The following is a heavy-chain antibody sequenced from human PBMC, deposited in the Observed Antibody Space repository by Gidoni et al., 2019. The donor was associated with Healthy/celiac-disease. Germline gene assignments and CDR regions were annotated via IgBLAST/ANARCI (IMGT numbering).Heavy chain of an antibody. J-gene: IGHJ4*02. CDR2: ISYDGSNK. CDR3: AKDKYYYDSSGYCFDY. Sequence: QVQLVESGGGVVQPGRSLRLSCAASGFTFISHGMHWVRQAPGKGLEWVAVISYDGSNKYYADSVKGRFTISRDNSKNTLYLQMNSLRAEDTAVYYCAKDKYYYDSSGYCFDYWGQGTLVTVSS. CDR1: GFTFISHG. D-gene: IGHD3-22*01. V-gene: IGHV3-30*18.